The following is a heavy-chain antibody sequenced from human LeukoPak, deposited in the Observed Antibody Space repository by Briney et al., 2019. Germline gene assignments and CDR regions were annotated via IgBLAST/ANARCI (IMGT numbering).Heavy chain of an antibody. J-gene: IGHJ6*03. CDR1: GFTFRSYW. CDR3: AREDVAAYYYMDV. D-gene: IGHD2-15*01. Sequence: PGGSLRLSCAASGFTFRSYWITWVRQAPGKGLEWVANIKQDGSEKYYVDSVKGRFTISRDNAKNSLLLQMNNLRAEDTAVYYCAREDVAAYYYMDVWGKGTTVTVSS. V-gene: IGHV3-7*01. CDR2: IKQDGSEK.